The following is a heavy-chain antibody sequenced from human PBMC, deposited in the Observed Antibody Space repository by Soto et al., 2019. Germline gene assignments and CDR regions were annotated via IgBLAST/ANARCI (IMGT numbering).Heavy chain of an antibody. CDR2: ISYDGSNE. J-gene: IGHJ4*02. D-gene: IGHD5-18*01. V-gene: IGHV3-30*18. Sequence: QVQLVESGGGVVQPGRSLRLSCAASGFTFSSYGMHWVRQAPGTGLEWVAVISYDGSNEYYADSVKGRFTISRDNSTNTLYLHMNSLRAEDTAVYYCAKVVRGYSDCYSSFDYWGKGTRVTVSS. CDR3: AKVVRGYSDCYSSFDY. CDR1: GFTFSSYG.